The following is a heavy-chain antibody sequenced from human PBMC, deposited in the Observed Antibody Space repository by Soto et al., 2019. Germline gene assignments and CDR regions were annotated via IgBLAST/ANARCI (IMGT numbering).Heavy chain of an antibody. D-gene: IGHD3-9*01. CDR3: ARVYDSLVHVDY. CDR1: GGSISSYY. Sequence: QVQLQESGPGLVKPSETLSLTCTVSGGSISSYYWSWIRQPPGKGLQWIGYIYYTGSTSYNPSLKRRVTMSLDTSKNQFSLKLRSVTAADTAVYYCARVYDSLVHVDYWGQGTLVTVSS. V-gene: IGHV4-59*08. J-gene: IGHJ4*02. CDR2: IYYTGST.